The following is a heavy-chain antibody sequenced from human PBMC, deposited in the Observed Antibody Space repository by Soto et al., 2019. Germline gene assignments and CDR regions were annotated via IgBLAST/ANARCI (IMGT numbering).Heavy chain of an antibody. J-gene: IGHJ6*02. CDR1: GYSVTSSDYY. CDR2: MFYSGLT. V-gene: IGHV4-39*01. CDR3: APLSVSLSGPYGIHV. Sequence: SEALALTCGVSGYSVTSSDYYWAWIRQPPGKGLEWIGSMFYSGLTYYNPSLKSRVTLSVDTSKNQFSVRLNSVTAADTAVYYCAPLSVSLSGPYGIHVWGQGTTVTVSS. D-gene: IGHD2-15*01.